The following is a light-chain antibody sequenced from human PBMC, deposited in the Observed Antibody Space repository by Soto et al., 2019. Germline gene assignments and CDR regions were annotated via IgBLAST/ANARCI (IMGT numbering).Light chain of an antibody. V-gene: IGLV2-8*01. J-gene: IGLJ2*01. CDR3: SSYAGDNVV. CDR1: RSDVGGYNY. CDR2: EVT. Sequence: QSALTQPPSASGSPGQSVTISCTGTRSDVGGYNYVSWYQQLPGKAPKLMIYEVTKRPSGVPDRFSASKSGNTASLTVSGLQAEDEADYFCSSYAGDNVVFGGGTKVTVL.